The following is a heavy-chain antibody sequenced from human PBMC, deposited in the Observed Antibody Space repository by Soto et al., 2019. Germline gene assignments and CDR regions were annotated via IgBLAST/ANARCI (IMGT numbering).Heavy chain of an antibody. CDR3: ARDQVAAAFGDYYYYYGMDV. V-gene: IGHV4-4*07. CDR2: IYTSGST. Sequence: PSETLSLTCTVSGGSISSYYWSWIRQPAGKGLEWIGRIYTSGSTNYNPSLKSRVTMSVDTSKNQFSLKLSSVTAADTAVYYCARDQVAAAFGDYYYYYGMDVWGQGTTVTVS. D-gene: IGHD6-13*01. CDR1: GGSISSYY. J-gene: IGHJ6*02.